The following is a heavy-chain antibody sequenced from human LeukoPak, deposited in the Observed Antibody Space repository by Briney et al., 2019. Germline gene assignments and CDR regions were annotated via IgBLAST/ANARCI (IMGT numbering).Heavy chain of an antibody. V-gene: IGHV1-2*02. CDR2: ISPNSGGT. D-gene: IGHD3-22*01. J-gene: IGHJ4*02. CDR3: ARGPSYYYDTAPDY. Sequence: ASVKVSCKASGYTFTGYYMHWVRQAPGQGLEWMGWISPNSGGTNYAQKFQGRVTLTRDTSISIAYMELSRLTSDDTAVYYCARGPSYYYDTAPDYWGQGILVTVSS. CDR1: GYTFTGYY.